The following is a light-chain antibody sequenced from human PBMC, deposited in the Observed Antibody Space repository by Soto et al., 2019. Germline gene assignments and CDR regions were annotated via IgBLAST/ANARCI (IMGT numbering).Light chain of an antibody. J-gene: IGKJ4*01. CDR2: AAS. CDR1: QGIRNY. Sequence: DIQMTQSPSPLSASVGDRVTITCRASQGIRNYLAWYQQKPGKGPKLLIYAASTLQSGVPSRFSGSGSGTDFTLTISSLQPEDVATYYCQNYNSAPPLTFGGGTKVEIK. V-gene: IGKV1-27*01. CDR3: QNYNSAPPLT.